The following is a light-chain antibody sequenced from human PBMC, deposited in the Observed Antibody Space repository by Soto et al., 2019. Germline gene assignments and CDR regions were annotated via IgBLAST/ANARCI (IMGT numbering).Light chain of an antibody. CDR1: SSDVGSYNF. V-gene: IGLV2-14*01. CDR2: EVR. J-gene: IGLJ2*01. Sequence: QSVLTQPASVSGSPGQSINISCTGTSSDVGSYNFVSWYQQHPGNAPKLMIYEVRNRPSGVYNRFSGSKSDNTASLTISGLQAEDEADYYCSSYTSTTLVVFGGGTKLTVL. CDR3: SSYTSTTLVV.